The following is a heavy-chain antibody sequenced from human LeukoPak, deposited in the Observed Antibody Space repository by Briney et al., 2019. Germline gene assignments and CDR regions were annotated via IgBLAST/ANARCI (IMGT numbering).Heavy chain of an antibody. CDR3: AELGITMIGGV. V-gene: IGHV3-48*03. J-gene: IGHJ6*04. D-gene: IGHD3-10*02. Sequence: PGGSLRLSCAASGFTFSSYEMNWVRPAPGRGGEWVSYISSSGSTINYADSVKGRFTISRDNAKNSLYLQMNSLRAEDTAVYYCAELGITMIGGVWGKGTTVTISS. CDR1: GFTFSSYE. CDR2: ISSSGSTI.